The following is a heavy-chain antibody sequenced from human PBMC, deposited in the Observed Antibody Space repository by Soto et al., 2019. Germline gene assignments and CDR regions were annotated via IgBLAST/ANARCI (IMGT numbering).Heavy chain of an antibody. CDR1: GGTFSSYA. CDR2: IIPIFGTA. D-gene: IGHD6-19*01. CDR3: ASPFSSGHGNYYYYYGMDV. J-gene: IGHJ6*02. Sequence: SVKVSCKASGGTFSSYAISWVRQAPGQGLEWMGGIIPIFGTANYAQKFQGRVTITADESTSTAYMELSSLRSEDTAVYYCASPFSSGHGNYYYYYGMDVWGQGTTVTVS. V-gene: IGHV1-69*13.